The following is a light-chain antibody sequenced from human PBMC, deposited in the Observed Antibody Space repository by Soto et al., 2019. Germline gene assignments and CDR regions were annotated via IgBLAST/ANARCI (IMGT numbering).Light chain of an antibody. Sequence: QSALTQPASVSGSPGQSITISCTGTSSDVVSYNLVSWYQQHPGKVPKLMIYEATKRPSGVSDRFSGSKSGNTASLTISGLQADDEADYYCGSHAGDTMWVLGGGTKLTVL. CDR1: SSDVVSYNL. CDR3: GSHAGDTMWV. V-gene: IGLV2-23*01. CDR2: EAT. J-gene: IGLJ3*02.